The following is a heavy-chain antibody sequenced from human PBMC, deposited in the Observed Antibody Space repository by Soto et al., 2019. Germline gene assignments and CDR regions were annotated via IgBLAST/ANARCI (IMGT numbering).Heavy chain of an antibody. J-gene: IGHJ4*02. V-gene: IGHV3-23*01. Sequence: GGSLRLSCAASGFTFSNYAMSWVRQAPGKGLEWVSRIRSSGDITYYADAVKGRCTTSRDNSKKTLYLQMSSLRAEDTALYYCAQVDSASYHESDYWGQGTLVTVSS. CDR2: IRSSGDIT. CDR1: GFTFSNYA. CDR3: AQVDSASYHESDY. D-gene: IGHD1-26*01.